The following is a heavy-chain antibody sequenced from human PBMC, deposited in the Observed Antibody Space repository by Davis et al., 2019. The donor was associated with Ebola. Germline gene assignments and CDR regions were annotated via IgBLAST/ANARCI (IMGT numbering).Heavy chain of an antibody. CDR3: ARHSSSSAAPFDY. D-gene: IGHD6-6*01. CDR2: ISGSGGST. J-gene: IGHJ4*02. CDR1: GFTFSSYA. Sequence: GESLKISCAASGFTFSSYAMSWVRQAPGKGLEWVSGISGSGGSTKYADSVKGRFTISRDNSKNTLYLQMNSLRAEDTAVYYCARHSSSSAAPFDYWGQGTLVTVSS. V-gene: IGHV3-23*01.